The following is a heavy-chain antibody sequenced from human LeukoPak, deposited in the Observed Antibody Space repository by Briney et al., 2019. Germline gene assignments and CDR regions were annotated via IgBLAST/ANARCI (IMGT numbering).Heavy chain of an antibody. CDR3: ARLRVGVTLYGMDV. V-gene: IGHV4-30-4*07. J-gene: IGHJ6*02. CDR1: GGSISSGGYS. CDR2: IYYSGST. Sequence: PSQTLSLTCAVSGGSISSGGYSWSWIRQPPGKGLEWIGYIYYSGSTNYNPSLKSRVTISVDTSKNQFSLKLSSVTAADTAVYYCARLRVGVTLYGMDVWGQGTTVTVSS. D-gene: IGHD3-10*01.